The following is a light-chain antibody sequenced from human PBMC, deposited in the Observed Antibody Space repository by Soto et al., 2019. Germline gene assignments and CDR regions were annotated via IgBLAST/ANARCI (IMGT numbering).Light chain of an antibody. CDR2: DAS. V-gene: IGKV3-11*01. CDR1: QSVSSN. Sequence: EIVLTQSPATLSLSPGDTATLSCRASQSVSSNLGWYQQKPGQAPRLLIYDASNRATGIPARFSGSGSETDFTPTISSLEPEDFAVYYCQQRSNWPPITFGQGTRLEIK. CDR3: QQRSNWPPIT. J-gene: IGKJ5*01.